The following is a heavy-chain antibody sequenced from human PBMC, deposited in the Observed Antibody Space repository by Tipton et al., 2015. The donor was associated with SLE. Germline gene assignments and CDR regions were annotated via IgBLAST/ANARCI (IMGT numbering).Heavy chain of an antibody. CDR1: GGSISSSSYY. CDR2: IYYSGST. V-gene: IGHV4-39*07. Sequence: TLSLTCTVSGGSISSSSYYWGWIRQPPRKGLEWIGSIYYSGSTYYNPSLKSRVTISVDTSKNQFSLKLSSVTAADTAVYYCARLGIAVAGPTDYWGQGTLVTVSS. CDR3: ARLGIAVAGPTDY. J-gene: IGHJ4*02. D-gene: IGHD6-19*01.